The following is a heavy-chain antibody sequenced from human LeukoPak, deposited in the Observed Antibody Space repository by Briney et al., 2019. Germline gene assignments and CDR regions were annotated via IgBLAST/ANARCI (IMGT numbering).Heavy chain of an antibody. CDR2: ICDNNGNT. CDR1: GYPFTMYG. CDR3: ARGPRFDP. J-gene: IGHJ5*02. Sequence: ASVKVSCKASGYPFTMYGFNWVRQAPGQGLEWMGCICDNNGNTNYAQKFQGRVTMTTDTSTNTAYMDLTSLKSDDTAIYYCARGPRFDPWGQGTLVTVSS. V-gene: IGHV1-18*01.